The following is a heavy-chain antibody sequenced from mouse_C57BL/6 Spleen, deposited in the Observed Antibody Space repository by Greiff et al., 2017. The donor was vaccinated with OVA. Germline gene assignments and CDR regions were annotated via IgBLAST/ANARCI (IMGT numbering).Heavy chain of an antibody. V-gene: IGHV6-3*01. Sequence: DVQLQESGGGLVQPGGSMKLSCVASGFTFSNYWMNWVRQSPEKGLEWVAQIRLKSDNYATHYAESVKGRFTISRDDSKSSVYLQMNNLRAEDTGIYYCTGHIFYDYAYAMDYWGQGTSGTVSS. CDR1: GFTFSNYW. J-gene: IGHJ4*01. CDR3: TGHIFYDYAYAMDY. D-gene: IGHD2-4*01. CDR2: IRLKSDNYAT.